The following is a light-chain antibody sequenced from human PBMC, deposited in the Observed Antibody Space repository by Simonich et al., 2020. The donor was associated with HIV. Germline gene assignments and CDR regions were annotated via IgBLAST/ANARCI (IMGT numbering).Light chain of an antibody. J-gene: IGKJ2*01. CDR2: WAS. V-gene: IGKV4-1*01. CDR1: QTVLYSSNNKNY. CDR3: QQYYSSPNT. Sequence: DIVMTQSPDSLAVSLGERATINCKSSQTVLYSSNNKNYLAWYQQKPGPPPNLLIYWASTRASGVPDRFNGSGSETDFTLTISSLQAEDVAVYYCQQYYSSPNTFGQGTRLEIK.